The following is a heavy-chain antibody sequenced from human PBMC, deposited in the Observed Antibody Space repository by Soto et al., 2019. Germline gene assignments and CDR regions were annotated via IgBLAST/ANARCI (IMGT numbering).Heavy chain of an antibody. J-gene: IGHJ4*02. CDR3: ARRYGGNLDY. CDR2: IYDSGST. V-gene: IGHV4-59*01. CDR1: GGSISHFY. Sequence: LSLTCTVSGGSISHFYWSWIRQSPGKGLEWLGYIYDSGSTSYNPSLKSRVTMSMDTSKTQFSLNLSSVTAADTAVYFCARRYGGNLDYWGQGTLVTVSS. D-gene: IGHD1-26*01.